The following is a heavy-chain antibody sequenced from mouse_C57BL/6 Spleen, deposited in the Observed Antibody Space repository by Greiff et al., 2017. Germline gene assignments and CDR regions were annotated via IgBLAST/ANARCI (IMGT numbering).Heavy chain of an antibody. D-gene: IGHD3-2*02. CDR2: ISSGSSTI. J-gene: IGHJ4*01. CDR3: ARGGSSGDYYAMDY. V-gene: IGHV5-17*01. CDR1: GFTFSDYG. Sequence: EVHLVESGGGLVKPGGSLKLSCAASGFTFSDYGMHWVRQAPEKGLEWVAYISSGSSTIYYADTVKGRFTISRDNAKNTLFLQMTSLRSEDTAMYYCARGGSSGDYYAMDYWGQGTSVTVSS.